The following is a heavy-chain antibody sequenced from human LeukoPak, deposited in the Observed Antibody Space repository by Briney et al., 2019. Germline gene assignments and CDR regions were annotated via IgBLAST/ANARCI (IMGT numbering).Heavy chain of an antibody. Sequence: GASVKVSCKASGYTFTSYYMHWVRQAPGQGLEWMGIINPSGGSTSYAQKFQGRVTMTRDTSTSTVYMELSSLRSEDTAVYYCARDRTVARYYYGMDVWGQGTRSPSP. CDR3: ARDRTVARYYYGMDV. CDR2: INPSGGST. CDR1: GYTFTSYY. J-gene: IGHJ6*02. V-gene: IGHV1-46*01. D-gene: IGHD4-23*01.